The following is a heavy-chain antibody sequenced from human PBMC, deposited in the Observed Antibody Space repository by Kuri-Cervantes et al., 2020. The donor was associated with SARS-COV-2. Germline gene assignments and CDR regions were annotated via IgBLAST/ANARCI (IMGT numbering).Heavy chain of an antibody. D-gene: IGHD3-3*01. J-gene: IGHJ4*02. CDR1: GFTFSSYA. V-gene: IGHV3-64*04. CDR2: ISSNGGST. Sequence: GGSLRLSCVASGFTFSSYATHWVRQAPGKGLEYVSAISSNGGSTYYADSVKGRFTVSRDNSKNTLYLQMNSLRVEDTALYYCARDWGAIFGVATQFDYWGQGTLVTVSS. CDR3: ARDWGAIFGVATQFDY.